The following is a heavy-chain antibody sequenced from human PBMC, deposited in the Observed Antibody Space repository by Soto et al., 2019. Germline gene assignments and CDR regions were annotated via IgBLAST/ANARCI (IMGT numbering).Heavy chain of an antibody. D-gene: IGHD5-18*01. Sequence: SVKVSCKASGFTFTSSAVQWVRQARGQRLEWIGWIVVGSGNTSYAQKFQERVTITRDMSTSTAYMELSSLRSEDTAVYYCAAGVDTAMVYYYYGMDVWGQGTTVTVSS. CDR1: GFTFTSSA. J-gene: IGHJ6*02. V-gene: IGHV1-58*01. CDR2: IVVGSGNT. CDR3: AAGVDTAMVYYYYGMDV.